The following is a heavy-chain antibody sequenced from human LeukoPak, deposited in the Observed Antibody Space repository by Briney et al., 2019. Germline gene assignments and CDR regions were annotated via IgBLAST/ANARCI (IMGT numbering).Heavy chain of an antibody. D-gene: IGHD3-22*01. J-gene: IGHJ3*02. Sequence: PGGSLRLSCAASGFTFSSYAMSWVRQAPGKGLEWVSAISGSGGSTYYADSVKGRFTISRDNSKNTLYLQMNSLRAEDTAVYYCASPTGYCYDSSGFDAFDIWGQGTMVTVSS. CDR2: ISGSGGST. CDR3: ASPTGYCYDSSGFDAFDI. V-gene: IGHV3-23*01. CDR1: GFTFSSYA.